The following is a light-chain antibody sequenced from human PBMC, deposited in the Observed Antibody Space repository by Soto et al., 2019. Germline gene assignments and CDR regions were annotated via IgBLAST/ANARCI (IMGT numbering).Light chain of an antibody. V-gene: IGLV2-14*01. CDR1: SSDVGGYSR. Sequence: QSVLTQPASVSGSPGQSITISCTGTSSDVGGYSRVSWYQHHPGKAPKLMIYEVSDRPSGVSNRFSGSKSGNTASLTISGLQAEDEADYYCNSYTSCNTRVFGTGTKVTVL. CDR3: NSYTSCNTRV. J-gene: IGLJ1*01. CDR2: EVS.